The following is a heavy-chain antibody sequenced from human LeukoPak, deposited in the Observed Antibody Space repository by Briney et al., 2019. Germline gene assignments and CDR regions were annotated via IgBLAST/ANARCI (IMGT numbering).Heavy chain of an antibody. D-gene: IGHD3-3*01. Sequence: GGSLRLSCAASGFTFSSYAMSWVRQAPGKGLEWVSAISGSGGSTYYADSVKGRFTISRDNSKNTLYLQMNSLRAEDTAVYYCAKGSSRWSGYYGDYWGQGTLVTVSS. CDR1: GFTFSSYA. CDR2: ISGSGGST. CDR3: AKGSSRWSGYYGDY. V-gene: IGHV3-23*01. J-gene: IGHJ4*02.